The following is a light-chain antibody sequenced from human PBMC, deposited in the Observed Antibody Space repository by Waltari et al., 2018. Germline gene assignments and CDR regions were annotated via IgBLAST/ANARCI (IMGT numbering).Light chain of an antibody. Sequence: SSELTQDPAVSVALGQTVRITCQGYSLRTYYARWYQLKPGQAPVLVIYGKDKRPSGIPDRISGYSSGATSSLTITGAQAEDEADYYCSSRNGRANQVVFAGGTTVTVL. CDR1: SLRTYY. CDR2: GKD. V-gene: IGLV3-19*01. J-gene: IGLJ3*02. CDR3: SSRNGRANQVV.